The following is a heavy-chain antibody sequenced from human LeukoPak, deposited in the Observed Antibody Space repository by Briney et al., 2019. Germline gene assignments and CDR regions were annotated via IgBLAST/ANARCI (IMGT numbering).Heavy chain of an antibody. J-gene: IGHJ3*02. CDR2: ISSSSSYI. D-gene: IGHD3-9*01. CDR1: GFTFSSYS. Sequence: PGGSLRLSCAASGFTFSSYSMNWVRQAPGKGLEWVSSISSSSSYIYYADSVKGRFTISRDNAKNSLYLQMNSLRAEDTAVYYCARTYYDILTGYYLSAFDIWGQGTIVTVSS. V-gene: IGHV3-21*01. CDR3: ARTYYDILTGYYLSAFDI.